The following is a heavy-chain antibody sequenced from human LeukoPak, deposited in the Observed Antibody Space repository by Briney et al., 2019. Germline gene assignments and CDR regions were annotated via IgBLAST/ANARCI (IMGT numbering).Heavy chain of an antibody. CDR2: INWKTGAT. CDR3: ARQRGSGSRLDY. Sequence: GGSLRLSCAASGFSFDDYGMSWVRQAPGKGLEWLSGINWKTGATGYSDSVKGRFTISKDNTKNSLYLQMNSLRAEDTAFYYCARQRGSGSRLDYWGQGTLVTVSS. D-gene: IGHD3-10*01. J-gene: IGHJ4*02. V-gene: IGHV3-20*04. CDR1: GFSFDDYG.